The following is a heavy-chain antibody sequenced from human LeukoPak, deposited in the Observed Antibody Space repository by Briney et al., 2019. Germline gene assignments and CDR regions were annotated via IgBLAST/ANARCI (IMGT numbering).Heavy chain of an antibody. Sequence: PGGSLRLSCAASGFTFSNYAMTWVRQAPGEGLEWVSDISGSGGSTYYADSVKGRFTISRDNSKNTLYLQMNSLRAEDTAVYYCAKDLAAYSSGFDYWGQGTLVTVSS. CDR1: GFTFSNYA. V-gene: IGHV3-23*01. J-gene: IGHJ4*02. D-gene: IGHD3-22*01. CDR3: AKDLAAYSSGFDY. CDR2: ISGSGGST.